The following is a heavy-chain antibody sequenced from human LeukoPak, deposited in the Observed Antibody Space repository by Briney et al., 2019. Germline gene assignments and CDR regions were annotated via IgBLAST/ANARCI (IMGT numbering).Heavy chain of an antibody. CDR3: TKPYDSSGYYRNH. CDR2: IKSKTDGGTT. CDR1: GFTFSNAW. Sequence: GGSLRLSCVASGFTFSNAWMSWVRQAPGKGLEWVGRIKSKTDGGTTDYAAPVKGRFTISRDDSKNTLYLQMNSLKTEDTAVYYCTKPYDSSGYYRNHWGQGTLVTVSS. J-gene: IGHJ4*02. V-gene: IGHV3-15*01. D-gene: IGHD3-22*01.